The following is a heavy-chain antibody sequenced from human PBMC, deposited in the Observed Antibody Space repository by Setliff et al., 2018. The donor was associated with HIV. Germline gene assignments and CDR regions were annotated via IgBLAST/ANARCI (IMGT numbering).Heavy chain of an antibody. CDR2: IYSGGST. D-gene: IGHD3-3*01. CDR1: GGSISSSNW. V-gene: IGHV3-66*02. Sequence: ETLSLTCAVSGGSISSSNWWSWVRQAPGKGLEWVSLIYSGGSTYYADSVKGRFTISRDSSKNTLYLQMNSLRAEDTAVYYCARANHYDFWSGTPFDYWGQGTLVTVSS. J-gene: IGHJ4*02. CDR3: ARANHYDFWSGTPFDY.